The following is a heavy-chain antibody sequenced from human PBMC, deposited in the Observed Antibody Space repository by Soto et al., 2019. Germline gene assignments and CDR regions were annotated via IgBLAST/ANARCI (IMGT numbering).Heavy chain of an antibody. V-gene: IGHV3-30*18. CDR3: AKIAGYCSGGSCYSAVFDY. Sequence: GGSLRLSCAASGFTFSSYGMHWVRQAPGKGLEWVAVISYDGSNKYYADSVKGRFTISRDNSKNTLYLQMNSLRAEDTAVYYCAKIAGYCSGGSCYSAVFDYWGQGTLVTVSS. J-gene: IGHJ4*02. D-gene: IGHD2-15*01. CDR2: ISYDGSNK. CDR1: GFTFSSYG.